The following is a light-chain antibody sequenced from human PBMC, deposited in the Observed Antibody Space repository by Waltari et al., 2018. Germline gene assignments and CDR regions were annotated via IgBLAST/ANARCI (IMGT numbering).Light chain of an antibody. CDR1: QDISEY. Sequence: DIQLTQSPSSLSASVGDRVMISCQASQDISEYLNWYQQKPGKAPQVLIYDASHLESGVPSMFSGSGSGTEFSLTINSLQPEDSATYYCQQYGDLPVTFGQGTRLDIK. CDR2: DAS. J-gene: IGKJ5*01. V-gene: IGKV1-33*01. CDR3: QQYGDLPVT.